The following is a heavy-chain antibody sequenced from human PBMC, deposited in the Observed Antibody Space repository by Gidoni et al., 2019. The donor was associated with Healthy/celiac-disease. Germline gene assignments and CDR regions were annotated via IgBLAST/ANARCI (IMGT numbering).Heavy chain of an antibody. V-gene: IGHV3-23*01. D-gene: IGHD4-17*01. Sequence: EVQLLESGGGLVQPGGSLRLSCAASGFTFSSYAMSWVRQAPGKGLEWGSAISGSGGSTYYADSVKGRFTISRDNSKNTLYLQMNSLRAEDTAVYYCAKDLTTVVTNYYYYGMDVWGQGTTVTVSS. CDR2: ISGSGGST. J-gene: IGHJ6*02. CDR1: GFTFSSYA. CDR3: AKDLTTVVTNYYYYGMDV.